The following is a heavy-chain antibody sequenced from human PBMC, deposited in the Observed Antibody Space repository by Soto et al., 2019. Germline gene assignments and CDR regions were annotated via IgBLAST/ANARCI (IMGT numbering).Heavy chain of an antibody. CDR3: ARFRSAAGTGGTNWFDP. D-gene: IGHD6-13*01. J-gene: IGHJ5*02. CDR2: IFYTGST. Sequence: SETLSLTCTVSGGSFTNHYWSWIRQPPGKGLEWIAYIFYTGSTNYNPSLKGRVTISVDTSKNQFSLKLSSVTAADTAVYYCARFRSAAGTGGTNWFDPWGQGTLVTVSS. CDR1: GGSFTNHY. V-gene: IGHV4-59*11.